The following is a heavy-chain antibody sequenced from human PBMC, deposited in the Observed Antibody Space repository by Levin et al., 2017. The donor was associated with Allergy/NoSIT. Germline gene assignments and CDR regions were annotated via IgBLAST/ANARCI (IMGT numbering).Heavy chain of an antibody. D-gene: IGHD1-26*01. V-gene: IGHV3-21*01. CDR2: ISSSSAYI. Sequence: SCAASEFDFRTYRMDWVRQAPGKGLEFVSSISSSSAYIYYADSVKGRFTISRDDAKNSLFLHMNSLTDEDTAVYYCARGRPGTSDAFDIWGQGTMVTVSS. J-gene: IGHJ3*02. CDR1: EFDFRTYR. CDR3: ARGRPGTSDAFDI.